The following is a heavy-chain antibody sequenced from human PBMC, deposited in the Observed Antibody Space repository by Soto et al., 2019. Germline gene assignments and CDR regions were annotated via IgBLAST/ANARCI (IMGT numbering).Heavy chain of an antibody. CDR1: GGTFSSYS. Sequence: GASVKVSCKASGGTFSSYSVSWVRQAHGQGLEWMGGIIPIFGTANYAQKFQGRVTITADKSTSTAYMELSSLRSEDTAVYYCALASYYDFWSGYYRLDYWAQRILVTVSS. CDR3: ALASYYDFWSGYYRLDY. V-gene: IGHV1-69*06. D-gene: IGHD3-3*01. J-gene: IGHJ4*02. CDR2: IIPIFGTA.